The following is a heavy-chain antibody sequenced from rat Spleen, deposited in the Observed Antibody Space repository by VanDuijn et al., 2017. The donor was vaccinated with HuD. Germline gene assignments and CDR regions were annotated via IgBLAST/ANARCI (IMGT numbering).Heavy chain of an antibody. D-gene: IGHD1-6*01. CDR1: GFTFSNSW. J-gene: IGHJ4*01. CDR2: ISYDGSTT. V-gene: IGHV5-29*01. Sequence: EVQLVESDGGLVQPGRSLKLSCVASGFTFSNSWMTWVRQTPTKGLEWVATISYDGSTTYYRDSVKGRFTISRDNAESTLYLQMDSLRSEATATYYCASLMYTPDYLGVMDVWGQGASVTVSS. CDR3: ASLMYTPDYLGVMDV.